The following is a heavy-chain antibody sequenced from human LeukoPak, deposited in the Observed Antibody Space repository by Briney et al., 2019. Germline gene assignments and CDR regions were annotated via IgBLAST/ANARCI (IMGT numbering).Heavy chain of an antibody. CDR1: GFTFSSYW. V-gene: IGHV3-23*01. D-gene: IGHD4-11*01. Sequence: PGGSLRLSCAASGFTFSSYWMSWVRQAPGKGLEWVSAISGSGGSTYYADSVKGRFTISRDNSKNTLYLQMNSLRAEDTAVYYCAKETTVTLRTLYYFDYWGQGTLVTVSS. CDR3: AKETTVTLRTLYYFDY. CDR2: ISGSGGST. J-gene: IGHJ4*02.